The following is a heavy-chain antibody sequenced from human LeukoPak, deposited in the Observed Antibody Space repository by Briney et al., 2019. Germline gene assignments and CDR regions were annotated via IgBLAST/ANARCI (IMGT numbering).Heavy chain of an antibody. D-gene: IGHD2-2*01. V-gene: IGHV1-69*06. J-gene: IGHJ5*02. Sequence: SVKVSCKASGGTFNSYAISWVRQAPGQGLEWMGGIIPIFGTTNYARKFWGRVTLTADKSTRTAYMELSSLRSEDTAVYYCARGAVVPAAIDLLGYNWFDPWGQGTLVTVSS. CDR1: GGTFNSYA. CDR3: ARGAVVPAAIDLLGYNWFDP. CDR2: IIPIFGTT.